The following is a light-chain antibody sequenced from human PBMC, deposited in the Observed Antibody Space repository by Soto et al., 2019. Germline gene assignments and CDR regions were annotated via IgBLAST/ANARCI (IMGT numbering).Light chain of an antibody. CDR2: DAF. CDR3: QQRSNWPST. Sequence: EIVLTQSPVTLSLSPGERATLSCRASQSVRSYLAWYQQKPGQAPRLLIYDAFKRATGIPARFSGSGSGTDFTLTISSLEPEYFAVYYCQQRSNWPSTFGGGTKVEIK. CDR1: QSVRSY. J-gene: IGKJ4*01. V-gene: IGKV3-11*01.